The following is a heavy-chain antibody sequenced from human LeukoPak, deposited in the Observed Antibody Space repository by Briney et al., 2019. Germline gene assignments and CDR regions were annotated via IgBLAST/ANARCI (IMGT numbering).Heavy chain of an antibody. CDR2: ISNSSSYI. J-gene: IGHJ4*02. CDR3: ATPIPYYDFWSCSDY. V-gene: IGHV3-21*01. CDR1: VFTFSSYC. D-gene: IGHD3-3*01. Sequence: GGSLRLSCASSVFTFSSYCMSWVRQAPGKGLEWVSSISNSSSYIYYADSVKGRFTISRDNAKNSLYLQMNSLRAEDTAVYYCATPIPYYDFWSCSDYWGQGTLVTVSS.